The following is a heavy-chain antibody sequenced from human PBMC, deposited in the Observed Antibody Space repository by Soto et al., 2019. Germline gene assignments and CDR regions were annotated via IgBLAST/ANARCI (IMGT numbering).Heavy chain of an antibody. J-gene: IGHJ6*02. Sequence: SETLSLTCTVSGGSISSGDYYWSWIRQPPGKGLEWIGYIYYSGSTYYNSSLKSRVTISVDTSKNQFSLKLSSVTAADTAVYYCASNPSHKYYYGMDVWGQGTTVTVSS. CDR1: GGSISSGDYY. CDR3: ASNPSHKYYYGMDV. CDR2: IYYSGST. V-gene: IGHV4-30-4*01.